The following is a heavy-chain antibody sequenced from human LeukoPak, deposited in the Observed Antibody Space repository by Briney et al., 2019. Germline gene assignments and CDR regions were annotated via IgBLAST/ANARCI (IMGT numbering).Heavy chain of an antibody. Sequence: SVKVSCKASGYTFTGYYMHWVRQAPGQGLEWMGRIIPILGIANYAQKFQGRVTITADKSTSTAYMELSSLRSEDTAVYYCARDGNYYDSSGYYYHWFDPWGQGTLVTVSS. V-gene: IGHV1-69*04. D-gene: IGHD3-22*01. CDR1: GYTFTGYY. CDR3: ARDGNYYDSSGYYYHWFDP. J-gene: IGHJ5*02. CDR2: IIPILGIA.